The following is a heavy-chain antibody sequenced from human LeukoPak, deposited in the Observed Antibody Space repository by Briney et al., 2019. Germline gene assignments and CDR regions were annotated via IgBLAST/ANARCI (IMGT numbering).Heavy chain of an antibody. CDR1: GFTFSSYA. D-gene: IGHD3-22*01. CDR2: ISYDGSNK. CDR3: ARDGADDSSGYYYSGWYFDY. V-gene: IGHV3-30-3*01. J-gene: IGHJ4*02. Sequence: GGSLRLSCAASGFTFSSYAMHWVRQAPGKGLEWVAVISYDGSNKYYADSVKGRFTISRDNSKNTLYLQMNSLRAEDTAVYYCARDGADDSSGYYYSGWYFDYWGQGTLVTVSS.